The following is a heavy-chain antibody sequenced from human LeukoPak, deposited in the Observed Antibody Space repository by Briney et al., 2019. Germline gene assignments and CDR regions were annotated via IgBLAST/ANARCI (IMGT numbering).Heavy chain of an antibody. Sequence: EASVKVSCKASGDTFNEYAISWVRQAPGHGLEWMGRINPIFGVANYAQKFQDRVTVAADRSTSTAYMELSSLRSEDTAVYYCARDGFGGDSGNFDFWGQGTLVTVSS. CDR1: GDTFNEYA. J-gene: IGHJ4*02. V-gene: IGHV1-69*04. CDR3: ARDGFGGDSGNFDF. CDR2: INPIFGVA. D-gene: IGHD4-23*01.